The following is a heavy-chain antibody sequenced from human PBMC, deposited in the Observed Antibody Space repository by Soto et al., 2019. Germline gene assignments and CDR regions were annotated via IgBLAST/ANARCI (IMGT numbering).Heavy chain of an antibody. D-gene: IGHD3-10*01. CDR3: ARARGSGSYLYWFDP. CDR1: GDSISSGGYY. CDR2: IFYSGST. Sequence: QVQLQESGPGLVKPSQTLSLTCTVSGDSISSGGYYWSWIRQHPGKGLEWIGYIFYSGSTYYNPSLQSRVTISVDTSKNQFSLKLSSVTAADTAVYYCARARGSGSYLYWFDPWGQGTLVTVSS. V-gene: IGHV4-31*03. J-gene: IGHJ5*02.